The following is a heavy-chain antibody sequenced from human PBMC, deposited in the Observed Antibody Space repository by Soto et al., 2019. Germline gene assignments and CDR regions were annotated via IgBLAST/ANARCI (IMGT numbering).Heavy chain of an antibody. CDR1: GFVFTSFH. CDR3: ARAGINWFDP. Sequence: XSVKVSCKTSGFVFTSFHMHWVRQAPGQGLEWMGMINPSGGGTDYPDKFQGRVTLTSDTSTNTGYMELRNLRSDDTGVYYCARAGINWFDPWGQGTLVTVSS. V-gene: IGHV1-46*01. J-gene: IGHJ5*02. CDR2: INPSGGGT.